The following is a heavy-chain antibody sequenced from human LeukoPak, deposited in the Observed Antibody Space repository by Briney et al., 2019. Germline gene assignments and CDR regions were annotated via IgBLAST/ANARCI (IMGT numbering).Heavy chain of an antibody. CDR2: IYYSGST. CDR3: ARQIAVAGTGYFDY. CDR1: GGSISGTSYY. Sequence: SETLSLTCTVSGGSISGTSYYWGWIRQPPGKGLEWIGSIYYSGSTNYNPSLKSRVTISVDTSKNQFSLKLSSVTAADTAVYYCARQIAVAGTGYFDYWGQGTLVTVSS. D-gene: IGHD6-19*01. V-gene: IGHV4-39*01. J-gene: IGHJ4*02.